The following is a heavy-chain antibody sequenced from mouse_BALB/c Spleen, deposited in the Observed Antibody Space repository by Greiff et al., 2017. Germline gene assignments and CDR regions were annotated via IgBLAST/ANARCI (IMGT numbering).Heavy chain of an antibody. Sequence: VQLQQSGAELVKPGASVKLSCKASGYTFTSYYMYWVKQRPGQGLEWIGWIYPGDGSTKYNEKFKGKTTLTADKSSSTAYMLLSSLTSEDSAIYFCARGDYGRGGVMDYWGQGTSVTVSS. CDR1: GYTFTSYY. D-gene: IGHD1-1*01. J-gene: IGHJ4*01. CDR3: ARGDYGRGGVMDY. V-gene: IGHV1S56*01. CDR2: IYPGDGST.